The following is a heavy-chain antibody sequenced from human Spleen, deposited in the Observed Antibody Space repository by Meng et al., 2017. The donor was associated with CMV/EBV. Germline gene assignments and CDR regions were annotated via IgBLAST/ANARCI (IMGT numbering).Heavy chain of an antibody. CDR1: GDTFSKYA. J-gene: IGHJ6*02. D-gene: IGHD3-10*01. Sequence: SVKVSCKASGDTFSKYAISWVRQAPGQGLEWMGVITPILGTAKYAQRFQGRVTIIADKSTNTVYMELSSLRSEDTAVYYCARDQASPYYFYGMDVWGLGTAVTVSS. V-gene: IGHV1-69*10. CDR3: ARDQASPYYFYGMDV. CDR2: ITPILGTA.